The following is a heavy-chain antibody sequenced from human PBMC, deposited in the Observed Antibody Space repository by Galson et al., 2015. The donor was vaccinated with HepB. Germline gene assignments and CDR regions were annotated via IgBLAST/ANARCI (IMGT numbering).Heavy chain of an antibody. CDR3: ASLFKRGY. V-gene: IGHV3-9*01. CDR1: GFTFDDYG. CDR2: LSWNSGSI. Sequence: LRLSCAASGFTFDDYGMHWVRQAPGKGLEWVSGLSWNSGSIGYADSVKGRFTISRDNAKNSLYLQMNSLRAEDTALYYCASLFKRGYWGQGTLVTVSS. D-gene: IGHD3-10*02. J-gene: IGHJ4*02.